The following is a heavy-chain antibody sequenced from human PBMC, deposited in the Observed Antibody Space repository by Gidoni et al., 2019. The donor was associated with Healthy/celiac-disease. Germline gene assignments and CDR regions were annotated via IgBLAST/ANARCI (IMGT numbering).Heavy chain of an antibody. CDR3: AKDGGVGKAFDI. V-gene: IGHV3-23*01. Sequence: EVQLLESGGGLVQPGGSLRLSCAASGFTFSSYAMSWVRQAPGKGLEWVSASSGSGGSTYYAASVKGRFTISRDNSKNTLYLQMNSLRAEDTAVYYCAKDGGVGKAFDIWGQGTMVTVSS. CDR2: SSGSGGST. J-gene: IGHJ3*02. CDR1: GFTFSSYA. D-gene: IGHD3-3*01.